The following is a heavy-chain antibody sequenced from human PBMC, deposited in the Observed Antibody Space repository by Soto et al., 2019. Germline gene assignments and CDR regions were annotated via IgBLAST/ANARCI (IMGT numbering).Heavy chain of an antibody. V-gene: IGHV3-66*01. D-gene: IGHD1-1*01. CDR2: FFSGGST. J-gene: IGHJ4*02. CDR3: ARDRYPLDY. CDR1: GSTAGSTN. Sequence: EVQLVESGGGLVQPGGPLSSSCAPLGSTAGSTNMTWSRRPPEKGLEWASVFFSGGSTYYADSVKGRFTISRDNSKNTLYLQMNSLRAEDTAVYYCARDRYPLDYWGQGTLVTVSS.